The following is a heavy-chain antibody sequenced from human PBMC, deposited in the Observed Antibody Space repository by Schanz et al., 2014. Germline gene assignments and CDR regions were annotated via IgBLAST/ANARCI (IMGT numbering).Heavy chain of an antibody. CDR3: ARGNYYDSGRNWFDP. Sequence: QVQLQESGPGLVKPSETLSLTCTVSGGSIRGYYCSWIRQPPGKGLEWIAYIYYGGSPDYNPSLKSRVTVSIDTSKNQFSLKLSALTAADTAVYYCARGNYYDSGRNWFDPWGQGQLVTVSS. CDR1: GGSIRGYY. J-gene: IGHJ5*02. V-gene: IGHV4-59*01. CDR2: IYYGGSP. D-gene: IGHD3-10*01.